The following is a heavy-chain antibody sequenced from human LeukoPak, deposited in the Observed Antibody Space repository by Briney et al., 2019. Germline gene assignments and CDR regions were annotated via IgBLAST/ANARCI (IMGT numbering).Heavy chain of an antibody. CDR1: GGSINNYY. D-gene: IGHD3-10*01. CDR2: SYYSGST. CDR3: ARVRLGVGDAFDI. J-gene: IGHJ3*02. V-gene: IGHV4-59*01. Sequence: SETLSLTCTVSGGSINNYYWSWMRQPPGKGLEWIGYSYYSGSTSYSPSLKSRVTILIDTSKNQFSLKLTYVTPADTAVYYCARVRLGVGDAFDIWGQGTMVTVST.